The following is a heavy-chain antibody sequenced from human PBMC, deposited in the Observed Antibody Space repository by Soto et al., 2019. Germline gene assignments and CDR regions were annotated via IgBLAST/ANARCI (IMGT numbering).Heavy chain of an antibody. V-gene: IGHV4-59*01. CDR3: ARGGYRTLAWFDP. J-gene: IGHJ5*02. CDR1: GGSISNYY. D-gene: IGHD5-18*01. CDR2: IYHSGTT. Sequence: QVQVLESGPGLVKPSETLSLTCTVSGGSISNYYWSWIRQSPGKGLEWIANIYHSGTTNYNLSLKGRVSISIDSSKNQVCLRLKSVTAADTAVYYCARGGYRTLAWFDPWGQGTLVTVSS.